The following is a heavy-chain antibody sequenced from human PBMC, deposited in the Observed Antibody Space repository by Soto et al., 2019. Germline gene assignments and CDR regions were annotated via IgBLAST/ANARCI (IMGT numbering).Heavy chain of an antibody. V-gene: IGHV3-30*03. J-gene: IGHJ5*02. CDR2: IQSDGSKK. CDR3: GRDLQVGVIYFDP. Sequence: QVQMVESGGGVVQPGRSLTLSCVTSGFMFTTYGMHWVRQAPGKGLEWVTAIQSDGSKKYYADSVKGRFTISRDDSRNTLYLQMNSLRAEDTAQYYCGRDLQVGVIYFDPWGQGTLVIVSS. CDR1: GFMFTTYG. D-gene: IGHD1-26*01.